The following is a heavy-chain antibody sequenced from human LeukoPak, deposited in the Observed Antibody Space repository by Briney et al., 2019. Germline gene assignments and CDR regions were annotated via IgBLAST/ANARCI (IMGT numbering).Heavy chain of an antibody. CDR2: INSDGSTT. V-gene: IGHV3-74*01. CDR3: ARDAVDTANAV. J-gene: IGHJ6*02. Sequence: GGSLRLSCAASGFTFTTYWMHWVRQAPGKGLVWVSHINSDGSTTSYADSVKGRFTISRDNAKNTLYLQMNSLRAEDTAVYYCARDAVDTANAVWGQGTTVTVSS. CDR1: GFTFTTYW. D-gene: IGHD5-18*01.